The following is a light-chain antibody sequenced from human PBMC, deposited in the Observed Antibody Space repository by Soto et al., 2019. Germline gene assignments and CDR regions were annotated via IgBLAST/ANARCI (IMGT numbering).Light chain of an antibody. CDR2: AAS. CDR1: QSLSSSL. CDR3: QQYGNSEYI. V-gene: IGKV3-20*01. Sequence: EIVLTQFPGTLSLAPGERATLSCRASQSLSSSLLAWYQQKPGQAPRLLIYAASSRASGIPDRFVGSGSGTDFTLTISRLEPEDFAVYHCQQYGNSEYIFGQGTKVEIK. J-gene: IGKJ2*01.